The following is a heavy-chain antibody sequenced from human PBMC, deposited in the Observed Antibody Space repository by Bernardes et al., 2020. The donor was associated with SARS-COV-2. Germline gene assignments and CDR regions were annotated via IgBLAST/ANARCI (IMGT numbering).Heavy chain of an antibody. CDR1: GFTFSVYD. D-gene: IGHD6-19*01. J-gene: IGHJ4*02. CDR2: IKTTGDT. Sequence: GGSLRLSCAASGFTFSVYDMHWVRQASGKGLEWVSVIKTTGDTYYADSVKGRFTISRENARNSFYLQMNSLTAGDTAVYYCTRGGSGLAYWGQGTLVTVSS. CDR3: TRGGSGLAY. V-gene: IGHV3-13*04.